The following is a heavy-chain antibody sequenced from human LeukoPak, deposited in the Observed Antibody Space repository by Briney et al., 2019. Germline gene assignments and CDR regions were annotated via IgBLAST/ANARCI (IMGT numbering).Heavy chain of an antibody. CDR3: ARDCSGGSCYGAFDI. D-gene: IGHD2-15*01. Sequence: SETLSLTCTVSGGSISSSSYYWGWIRQPPGKGLEWIGYIYNSGSTYYNPSLKSRITISVDTSENRFSLKLSSVTATDTAVYYCARDCSGGSCYGAFDIWGQGTMVTVSS. V-gene: IGHV4-30-4*08. J-gene: IGHJ3*02. CDR1: GGSISSSSYY. CDR2: IYNSGST.